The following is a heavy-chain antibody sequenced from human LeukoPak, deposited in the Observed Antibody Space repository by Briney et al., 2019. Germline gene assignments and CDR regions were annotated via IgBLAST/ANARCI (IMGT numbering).Heavy chain of an antibody. V-gene: IGHV3-21*01. CDR2: ISSSSSYI. CDR1: GFTFSSYS. Sequence: GGSLRLSCAASGFTFSSYSMNWVRQAPGKGLEWVSSISSSSSYIYCADSVKGRFTISRDNAKNSLYLQMNSLRAEDTAVYYCARDVDSSSSNAFDIWGQGTMVTVSS. D-gene: IGHD6-6*01. CDR3: ARDVDSSSSNAFDI. J-gene: IGHJ3*02.